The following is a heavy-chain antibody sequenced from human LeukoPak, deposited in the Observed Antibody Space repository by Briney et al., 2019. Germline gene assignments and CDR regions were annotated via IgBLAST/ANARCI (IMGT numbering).Heavy chain of an antibody. CDR1: GFTFSSYS. D-gene: IGHD4-17*01. CDR2: ISSSSSTI. Sequence: GGSLRLSCAASGFTFSSYSMNWVRQAPGKGLEWVSYISSSSSTIYYADSVKGRFTISRDNAKNSLYLQMNSLRDEDTAVYYSARDRGDDYGAWGLNSDAFDIWGQGTMVTVSS. V-gene: IGHV3-48*02. J-gene: IGHJ3*02. CDR3: ARDRGDDYGAWGLNSDAFDI.